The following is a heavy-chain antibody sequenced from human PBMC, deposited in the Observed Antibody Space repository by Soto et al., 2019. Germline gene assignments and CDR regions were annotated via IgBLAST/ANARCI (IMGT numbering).Heavy chain of an antibody. CDR2: IYYSGST. D-gene: IGHD2-8*01. CDR3: ARDVLMRTTRGTELVRGVP. CDR1: GGSISSGGYY. Sequence: QVQLQESGPGLVKPSQTLSLTCTVSGGSISSGGYYWSWIRQHPGKGLEWIGYIYYSGSTYYNPSLKSRVTISVDTSKNQFSLKLSSVTAADTAVYYCARDVLMRTTRGTELVRGVPWGQGTLVTVSS. V-gene: IGHV4-31*03. J-gene: IGHJ5*02.